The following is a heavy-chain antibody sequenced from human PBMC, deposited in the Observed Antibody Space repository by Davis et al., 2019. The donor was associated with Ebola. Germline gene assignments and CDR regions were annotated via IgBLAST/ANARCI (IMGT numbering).Heavy chain of an antibody. CDR2: ISGSGGST. J-gene: IGHJ3*02. CDR1: GFTFSSYA. D-gene: IGHD3-9*01. CDR3: AKLASSGRYFDWLFPPDDAFDI. Sequence: GESLKISCAASGFTFSSYAMSWVRQAPGKGLEWVSAISGSGGSTYYADSVKGRFTISRDNSKNTLYLQMNSLRAEDTAVYYCAKLASSGRYFDWLFPPDDAFDIWGQGTMVTVSS. V-gene: IGHV3-23*01.